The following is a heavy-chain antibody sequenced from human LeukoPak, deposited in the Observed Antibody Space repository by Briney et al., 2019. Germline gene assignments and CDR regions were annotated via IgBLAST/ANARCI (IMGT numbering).Heavy chain of an antibody. D-gene: IGHD2/OR15-2a*01. Sequence: GGSLRLSCAASGFTFSSSAMSWVRQVPGRGLEWVSGISASGGSTSYADSVRGRFTISRDNSKNTLYVQMNSLRAEDTAVYFCARGQYFSTTYYFDYWGQGTLVTVSS. V-gene: IGHV3-23*01. J-gene: IGHJ4*02. CDR3: ARGQYFSTTYYFDY. CDR1: GFTFSSSA. CDR2: ISASGGST.